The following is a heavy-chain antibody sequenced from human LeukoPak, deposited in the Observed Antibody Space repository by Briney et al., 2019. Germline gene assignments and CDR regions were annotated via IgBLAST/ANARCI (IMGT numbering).Heavy chain of an antibody. Sequence: GGSLRLSCAASGFSFSSFEMNWVRQAPGKGLEWVSYISSSGTSIYYAASVKGRFTISRDNAKNSLFLQMNSLRAEDTAIYYCAGAYWGQGTLVTVSS. J-gene: IGHJ4*02. V-gene: IGHV3-48*03. CDR2: ISSSGTSI. CDR3: AGAY. CDR1: GFSFSSFE.